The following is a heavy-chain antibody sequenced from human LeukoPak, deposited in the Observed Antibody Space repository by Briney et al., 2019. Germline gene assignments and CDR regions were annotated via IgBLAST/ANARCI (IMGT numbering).Heavy chain of an antibody. D-gene: IGHD7-27*01. CDR1: GFTFSSYA. V-gene: IGHV3-23*01. CDR2: ISGSDDNT. CDR3: APGDGDY. Sequence: PGGSLRLSCTASGFTFSSYAMSWVRQAPGKGLEWVSAISGSDDNTYYADSVKGRFTISRDISKNTLYLQMNSLRAEDTAVYYCAPGDGDYWGQGTLVTVSS. J-gene: IGHJ4*02.